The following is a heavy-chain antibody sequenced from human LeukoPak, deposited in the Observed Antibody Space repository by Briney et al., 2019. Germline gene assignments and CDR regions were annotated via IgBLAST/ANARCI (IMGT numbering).Heavy chain of an antibody. CDR1: GFTFSSYG. CDR2: IRYDGSNK. D-gene: IGHD3-9*01. V-gene: IGHV3-30*02. CDR3: AKDNAESYYDILTGYYTPRGYFDY. Sequence: GGSLRLSXAASGFTFSSYGMHWVRQAPGKGLEWVAFIRYDGSNKYYADSVKGRFTISRDNSKNTLYLQMNSLRAEDTAVYYCAKDNAESYYDILTGYYTPRGYFDYWGQGTLVTVSS. J-gene: IGHJ4*02.